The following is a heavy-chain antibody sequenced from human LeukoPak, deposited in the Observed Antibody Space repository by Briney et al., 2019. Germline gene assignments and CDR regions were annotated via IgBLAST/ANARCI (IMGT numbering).Heavy chain of an antibody. CDR2: IYYSGST. CDR1: GGSISSGSYY. CDR3: ARRRVDSSGYDAFDI. Sequence: SETLSLTCTVSGGSISSGSYYWSWIRQPAEKGLEWIGYIYYSGSTNYNPSLNSRVNILIDTSKNQFSLKLGSVTAADTAVYYCARRRVDSSGYDAFDIWGQGTMVTVSS. D-gene: IGHD3-22*01. J-gene: IGHJ3*02. V-gene: IGHV4-61*10.